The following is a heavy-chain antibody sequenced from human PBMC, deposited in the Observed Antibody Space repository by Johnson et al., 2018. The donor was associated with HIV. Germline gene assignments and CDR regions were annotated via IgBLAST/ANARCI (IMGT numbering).Heavy chain of an antibody. J-gene: IGHJ3*02. CDR1: GFSFSTYD. CDR2: IQYDGSNK. Sequence: QVQLVESGGGVVQPGGSLRLSCAASGFSFSTYDLHWVRQAPGKGLEWVTFIQYDGSNKYYADSVKGRFTISRDNSKNTLYLQLNGLRAEDTALYYCAKAVAGGCDAFDIWGQGTMVTVSS. D-gene: IGHD6-13*01. CDR3: AKAVAGGCDAFDI. V-gene: IGHV3-30*02.